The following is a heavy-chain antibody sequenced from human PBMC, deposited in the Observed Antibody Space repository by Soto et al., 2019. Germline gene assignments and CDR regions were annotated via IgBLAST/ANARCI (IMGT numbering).Heavy chain of an antibody. CDR3: ARRGLNNSGFYYVDY. D-gene: IGHD3-22*01. CDR2: ILYDGSNE. V-gene: IGHV3-30-3*01. CDR1: GFSFSNNA. Sequence: HPVGSLRLSCAASGFSFSNNAMHWVRQAPGKGLEWVAVILYDGSNEHYADSVKGRFTISRDNSKNTLYLEMNSLRAEDTAMYYCARRGLNNSGFYYVDYWGQGTLVTVS. J-gene: IGHJ4*02.